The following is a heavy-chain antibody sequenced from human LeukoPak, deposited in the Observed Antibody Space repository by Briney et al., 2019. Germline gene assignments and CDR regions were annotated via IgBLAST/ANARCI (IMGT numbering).Heavy chain of an antibody. CDR3: ATSGFSGYDHPS. J-gene: IGHJ5*02. Sequence: GGSLRLSCAASGFTFRSYSMAWVRLAPGKGLEWVSVIRGGADDTSYADSVKGRFTISRDNSKNTLFLQMDGLRVKDTAVYYCATSGFSGYDHPSWGQGTLVTVSS. V-gene: IGHV3-23*01. CDR2: IRGGADDT. D-gene: IGHD5-12*01. CDR1: GFTFRSYS.